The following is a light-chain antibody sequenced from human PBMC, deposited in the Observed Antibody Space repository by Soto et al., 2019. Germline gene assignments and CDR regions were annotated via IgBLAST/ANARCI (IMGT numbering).Light chain of an antibody. Sequence: ILTQSPATLSLSPGERPTLSCRASRSISDSYLFWYQQKPGHAPRLLIYGTSIRATGVSDRFSGSGSGTDFTLTISRLEPEDVAVYYCQHYGSSPLFTFGPGTKVDIK. J-gene: IGKJ3*01. CDR1: RSISDSY. CDR3: QHYGSSPLFT. CDR2: GTS. V-gene: IGKV3-20*01.